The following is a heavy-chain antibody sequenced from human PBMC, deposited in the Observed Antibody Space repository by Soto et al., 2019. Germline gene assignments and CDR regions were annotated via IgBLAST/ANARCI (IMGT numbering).Heavy chain of an antibody. CDR2: MNPHSGNT. CDR3: ARDGEDCSGGSCYLWFDP. V-gene: IGHV1-8*01. J-gene: IGHJ5*02. D-gene: IGHD2-15*01. CDR1: GYTFTSYD. Sequence: QVQLVQSGAEVKKPGASVKVSCKASGYTFTSYDINWVRQATGQGLEWMGWMNPHSGNTGFAQKFQGRVTMTRNTSISTAYMDLSSLRSEDTAVYYCARDGEDCSGGSCYLWFDPWGQGTLVTVSS.